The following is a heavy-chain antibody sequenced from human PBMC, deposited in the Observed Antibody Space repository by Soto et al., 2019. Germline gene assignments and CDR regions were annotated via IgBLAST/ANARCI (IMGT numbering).Heavy chain of an antibody. Sequence: QVQLVQSGAEVKKPGASVKVSCKASGYTFTSYYMHWVRQAPGQGLEWMGIINPSGGSTSYAQKFQGRVTMTRDTSTSTVYMELSSLRSEDTAMYYCARNHRITVTTTYGMDVWGQGTTVSVSS. CDR3: ARNHRITVTTTYGMDV. CDR2: INPSGGST. V-gene: IGHV1-46*01. J-gene: IGHJ6*02. D-gene: IGHD4-4*01. CDR1: GYTFTSYY.